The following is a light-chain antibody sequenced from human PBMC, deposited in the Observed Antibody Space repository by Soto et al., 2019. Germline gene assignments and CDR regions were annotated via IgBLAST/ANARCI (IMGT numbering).Light chain of an antibody. CDR3: QQTYSTPYT. Sequence: IHMTQSPSSLSASVGDRVTITCRVSQRITTYLNWYQQKPGEAPKLLISTSGTLQRGVPSRFSGSGSGTDFTLTITSLQPADFATYFCQQTYSTPYTFGQGTKLEIK. CDR1: QRITTY. J-gene: IGKJ2*01. V-gene: IGKV1-39*01. CDR2: TSG.